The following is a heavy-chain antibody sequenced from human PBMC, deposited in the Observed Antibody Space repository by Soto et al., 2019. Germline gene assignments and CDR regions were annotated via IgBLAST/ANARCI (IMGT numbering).Heavy chain of an antibody. CDR2: ISYSGSS. Sequence: QVQLQESGPGLVKPSQTLSLTCTVSGGSNIRDGYSWSWIRQHPGKGLEWIAYISYSGSSYSNPSRKSRVTISADTSKNQFSLRLTSVTAADMVVYFCARATPAGPADFWGQGTLVTVSS. J-gene: IGHJ4*02. D-gene: IGHD2-2*01. CDR1: GGSNIRDGYS. V-gene: IGHV4-31*03. CDR3: ARATPAGPADF.